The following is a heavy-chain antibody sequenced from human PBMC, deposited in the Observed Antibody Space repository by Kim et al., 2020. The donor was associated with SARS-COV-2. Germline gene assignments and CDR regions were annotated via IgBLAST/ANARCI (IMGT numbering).Heavy chain of an antibody. CDR3: ARAPKQWLVGGHFFDY. J-gene: IGHJ4*02. V-gene: IGHV3-33*01. Sequence: GGSLRLSCAASGFTFSSYGMHWVRQAPGKGLEWVAVIWYDGSNKYYADSVKGRFTISRDNSKNTLYLQMNSLRAEDTAVYYCARAPKQWLVGGHFFDYWGQGTLVTVSS. D-gene: IGHD6-19*01. CDR1: GFTFSSYG. CDR2: IWYDGSNK.